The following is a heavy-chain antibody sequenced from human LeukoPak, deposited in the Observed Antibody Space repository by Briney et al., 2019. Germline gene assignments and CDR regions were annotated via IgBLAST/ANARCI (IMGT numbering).Heavy chain of an antibody. CDR2: ISGSGGST. D-gene: IGHD3-10*01. CDR1: GFTFSSYA. CDR3: ANRGSPLWFGELFRAFDI. Sequence: GGSLRLSCAASGFTFSSYAMSWVRQAPGKGLEWVSAISGSGGSTYYADSVKGRFTISRDNSKNTLYLQMNSLRAEDTAAYYCANRGSPLWFGELFRAFDIWGQGTMVTVSS. J-gene: IGHJ3*02. V-gene: IGHV3-23*01.